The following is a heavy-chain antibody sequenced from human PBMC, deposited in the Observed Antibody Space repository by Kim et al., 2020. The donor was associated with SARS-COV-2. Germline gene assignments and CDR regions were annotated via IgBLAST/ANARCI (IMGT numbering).Heavy chain of an antibody. CDR3: AREPLYYYDSSGYPDY. D-gene: IGHD3-22*01. CDR2: IIPILGIA. V-gene: IGHV1-69*04. J-gene: IGHJ4*02. CDR1: GGTFSSYA. Sequence: SVKVSCKASGGTFSSYAISWVRQAPGQGLEWMGRIIPILGIANYAQKFQGRVTITADKSTSTAYMELSSLRSEDTAVYYCAREPLYYYDSSGYPDYWGQGTLVTVSS.